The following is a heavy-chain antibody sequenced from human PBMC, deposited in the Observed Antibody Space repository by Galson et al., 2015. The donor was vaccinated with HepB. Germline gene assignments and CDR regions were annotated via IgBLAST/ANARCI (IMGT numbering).Heavy chain of an antibody. CDR2: IKQDGSDK. D-gene: IGHD3-10*01. J-gene: IGHJ4*02. CDR3: GRTSRGDY. CDR1: GFTFSSYW. Sequence: SLRLSCAASGFTFSSYWMNWVRQAPGKGLEWVAIIKQDGSDKYYVDSVKGRFTISRDNAKTSLYLQMNSLRAEDTAVYYCGRTSRGDYWGQGTLVTVSS. V-gene: IGHV3-7*03.